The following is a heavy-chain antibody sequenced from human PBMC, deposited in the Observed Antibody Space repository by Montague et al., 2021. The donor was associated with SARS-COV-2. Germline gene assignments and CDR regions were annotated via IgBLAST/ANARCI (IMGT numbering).Heavy chain of an antibody. CDR2: VSRSGDTT. J-gene: IGHJ3*02. V-gene: IGHV3-23*01. D-gene: IGHD4-11*01. CDR3: AKHMTTGLHAFHI. Sequence: SLRLSCAASGFSFSAFGMTWVRQAPGKGLEWVSTVSRSGDTTYYADSVKGRFTISRDNAKTTLDLQMNSLRAEGTAIYYCAKHMTTGLHAFHIWGQGTMVTVSS. CDR1: GFSFSAFG.